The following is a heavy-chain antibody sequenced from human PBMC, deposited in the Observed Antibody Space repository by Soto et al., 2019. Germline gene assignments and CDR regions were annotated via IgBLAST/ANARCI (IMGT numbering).Heavy chain of an antibody. Sequence: GESLKISCKGSGYSFTSYWIGWVRQMPGKGLEWMGIIYPGDSDTRYSPSFQGQVTISADKSISTAYLQWSSLKASDTAMYYCASSPHCTNGVYQPKSHYYYGMDVWGQGTTVTVSS. J-gene: IGHJ6*02. V-gene: IGHV5-51*01. CDR1: GYSFTSYW. CDR3: ASSPHCTNGVYQPKSHYYYGMDV. D-gene: IGHD2-8*01. CDR2: IYPGDSDT.